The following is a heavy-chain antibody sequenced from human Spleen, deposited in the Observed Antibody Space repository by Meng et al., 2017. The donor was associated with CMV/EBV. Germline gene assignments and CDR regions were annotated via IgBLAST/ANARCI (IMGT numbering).Heavy chain of an antibody. CDR3: ARGSYILEWLPYFDY. J-gene: IGHJ4*02. CDR2: VNSYSGDT. V-gene: IGHV1-2*02. CDR1: GYTFTAYF. D-gene: IGHD3-3*01. Sequence: SGYTFTAYFLHWVRQAPGQGLEWMGWVNSYSGDTNYAQNFQGGVAMTWDTSISTAYMELTTLRSDDTAVYYCARGSYILEWLPYFDYWGQGALVTVSS.